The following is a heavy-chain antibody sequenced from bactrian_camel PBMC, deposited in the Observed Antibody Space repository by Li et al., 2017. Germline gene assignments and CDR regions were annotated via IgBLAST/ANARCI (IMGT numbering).Heavy chain of an antibody. Sequence: DVQLVESGGGLVQPGGILRVSCEGSGFTFSSSDMSWVRQAPGKEREGVAAIDSDGSTSYADSVKGRFIISKDNAKNTVYLQLNSLKSDDTAMYYCANRFSRPSDDSAFGYWGQGTQVTVS. J-gene: IGHJ6*01. V-gene: IGHV3S10*01. D-gene: IGHD4*01. CDR3: ANRFSRPSDDSAFGY. CDR2: IDSDGST. CDR1: GFTFSSSD.